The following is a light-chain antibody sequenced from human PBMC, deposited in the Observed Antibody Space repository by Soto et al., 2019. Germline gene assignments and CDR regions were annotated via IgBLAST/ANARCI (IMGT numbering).Light chain of an antibody. CDR1: NIGSKS. CDR3: QVWDYDTDHFV. V-gene: IGLV3-21*02. Sequence: SYELTQAPSVSVAPGQTARIGCGGDNIGSKSVHWYQQRPGQAPVLVVYAESDRPSGIPERFSGSNPGNTATLTISRVEAGDEADYYCQVWDYDTDHFVCGPGTKLTVL. CDR2: AES. J-gene: IGLJ1*01.